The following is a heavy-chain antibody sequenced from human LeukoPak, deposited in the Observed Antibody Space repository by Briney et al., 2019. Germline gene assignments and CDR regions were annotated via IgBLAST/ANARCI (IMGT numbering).Heavy chain of an antibody. CDR1: GFTCSSDA. Sequence: AGSLRFSFAASGFTCSSDAMNWIRQAPGKGLECDSAISGSGGRTYYADSVKGWFTISRDNSKNTLYLQMNSLRAEDTAVYYCAEVGEENYDFWSGQYYFDYWGQGTLVTVSS. J-gene: IGHJ4*02. CDR2: ISGSGGRT. D-gene: IGHD3-3*01. V-gene: IGHV3-23*01. CDR3: AEVGEENYDFWSGQYYFDY.